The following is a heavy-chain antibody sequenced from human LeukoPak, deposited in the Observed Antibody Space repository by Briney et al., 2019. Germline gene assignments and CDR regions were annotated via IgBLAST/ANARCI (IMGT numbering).Heavy chain of an antibody. Sequence: ASVKVSCKASGYTFTSYYMHWVRQAPGQGLEWMGIIDPSGGSTSYAQKFQGRVTMTRDTSTSTVYMELSSLRSEDTAVYYCASNYYYDSSGLARDPNWFDPWGQGTLVTVSS. CDR1: GYTFTSYY. D-gene: IGHD3-22*01. J-gene: IGHJ5*02. CDR3: ASNYYYDSSGLARDPNWFDP. CDR2: IDPSGGST. V-gene: IGHV1-46*01.